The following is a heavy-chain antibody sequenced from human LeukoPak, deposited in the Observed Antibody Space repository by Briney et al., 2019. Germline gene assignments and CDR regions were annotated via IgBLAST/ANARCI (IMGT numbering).Heavy chain of an antibody. Sequence: SETLSLTCTVSGGSISSYYWSWIRQPPGKGLEWIGYIYYSGSTYYNPSLKSRVTISVDTSKNQFSLKLSSVTAADTAVYYCAREEGGHQGFDYWGQGTLVTVSS. CDR2: IYYSGST. CDR1: GGSISSYY. CDR3: AREEGGHQGFDY. V-gene: IGHV4-59*12. J-gene: IGHJ4*02.